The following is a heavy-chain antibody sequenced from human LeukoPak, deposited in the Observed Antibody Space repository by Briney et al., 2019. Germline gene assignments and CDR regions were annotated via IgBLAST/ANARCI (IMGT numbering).Heavy chain of an antibody. CDR2: ISGYNGHT. Sequence: GASVKVSCKASGCTFTNYGISWVRQAPGQGLEWMGWISGYNGHTNYAQKLQGRVTMTTDTSTSTAYMELRSLRSDDTAVYYCARGSTARYYYDSSGYYRGAFDYWGQGTLVTVSS. D-gene: IGHD3-22*01. CDR3: ARGSTARYYYDSSGYYRGAFDY. CDR1: GCTFTNYG. J-gene: IGHJ4*02. V-gene: IGHV1-18*01.